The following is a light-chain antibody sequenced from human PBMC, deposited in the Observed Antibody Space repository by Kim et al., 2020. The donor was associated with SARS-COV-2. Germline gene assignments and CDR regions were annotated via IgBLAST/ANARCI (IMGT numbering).Light chain of an antibody. J-gene: IGLJ1*01. CDR3: NSRDSSGNHLV. V-gene: IGLV3-19*01. CDR2: GKN. CDR1: SLRRYY. Sequence: SSELTQDPAVSVALGQTVRITCQGDSLRRYYASWYQQKPGQAPVLVIYGKNNRPSGIPDRFSGSSSGNTASLTITVAQAEDEADYYCNSRDSSGNHLVFG.